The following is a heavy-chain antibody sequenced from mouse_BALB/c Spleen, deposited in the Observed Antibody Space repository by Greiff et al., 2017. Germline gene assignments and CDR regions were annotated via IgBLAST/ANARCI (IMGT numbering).Heavy chain of an antibody. CDR2: IYPGNSDT. V-gene: IGHV1-5*01. CDR1: GYTFTSYW. D-gene: IGHD2-4*01. CDR3: TPTMITTGFDY. Sequence: EVQLVESGTVLARPGASVKMSCKASGYTFTSYWMHWVKQRPGQGLEWIGAIYPGNSDTSYNQKFKGKAKLTAVTSTSTAYMELSSLANEDSAVYYCTPTMITTGFDYWGQGTTLTVSS. J-gene: IGHJ2*01.